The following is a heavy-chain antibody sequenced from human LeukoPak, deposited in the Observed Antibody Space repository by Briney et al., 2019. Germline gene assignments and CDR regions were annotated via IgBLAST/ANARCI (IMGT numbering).Heavy chain of an antibody. Sequence: GGSPRLSCAASGFTFRTYGMNWVRQAPGKGLEWVSVISGSGSTYYADSVKGRFTISRDNSKNTLYLQMNSLRAEDTAVYYCAKDLTYGEYAGGDAFDIWGQGTMVTVSS. D-gene: IGHD4-17*01. CDR3: AKDLTYGEYAGGDAFDI. CDR2: ISGSGST. V-gene: IGHV3-23*01. CDR1: GFTFRTYG. J-gene: IGHJ3*02.